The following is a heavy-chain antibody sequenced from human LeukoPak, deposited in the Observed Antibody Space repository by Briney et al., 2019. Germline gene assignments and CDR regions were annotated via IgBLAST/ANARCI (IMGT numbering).Heavy chain of an antibody. J-gene: IGHJ4*02. D-gene: IGHD3-10*01. CDR1: GGSFSGYY. Sequence: SETLSLTCAVYGGSFSGYYWSWIRQPPGKGLEWIGEINHSGSTNYNPSLKSRVTISVDTSKNQFSLKLSSVTAADTAVYYCARQGAKPRYYYGSGSYYAPHFDYWGQGTLVTVSS. CDR3: ARQGAKPRYYYGSGSYYAPHFDY. CDR2: INHSGST. V-gene: IGHV4-34*01.